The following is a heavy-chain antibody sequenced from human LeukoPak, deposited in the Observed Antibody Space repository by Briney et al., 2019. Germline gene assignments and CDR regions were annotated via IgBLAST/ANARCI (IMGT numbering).Heavy chain of an antibody. V-gene: IGHV3-30*01. CDR3: ARDLNYALDY. J-gene: IGHJ4*02. CDR2: ISYDGSNK. CDR1: GFTFSSYA. Sequence: GGSLRLSCAASGFTFSSYAMHWVRQAPGKGLEWVAVISYDGSNKYYADSVKGRFTISRDNSKNTLYLQMNSLRAEDTAAYYCARDLNYALDYWGQGTLVTVSS. D-gene: IGHD4-11*01.